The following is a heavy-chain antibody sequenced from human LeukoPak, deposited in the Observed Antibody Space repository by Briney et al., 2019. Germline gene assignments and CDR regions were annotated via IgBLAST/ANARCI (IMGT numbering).Heavy chain of an antibody. J-gene: IGHJ3*02. CDR3: TRDTYDSSGYHAFDI. D-gene: IGHD3-22*01. V-gene: IGHV3-49*03. CDR2: IRSKAYGGTT. Sequence: PGRSLRLSCTASGFTFGDYAMSWFRQAPGKGLEWVGFIRSKAYGGTTEYAASVKGRFTISRDDSKSIAYLQMNSLETEDTAVYYCTRDTYDSSGYHAFDIWGQGTMVTVSS. CDR1: GFTFGDYA.